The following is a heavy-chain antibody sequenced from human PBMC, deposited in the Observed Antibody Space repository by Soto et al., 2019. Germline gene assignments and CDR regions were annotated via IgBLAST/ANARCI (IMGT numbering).Heavy chain of an antibody. CDR1: GGTFSSYA. J-gene: IGHJ6*02. CDR3: ARGGLRFLDCAMDV. D-gene: IGHD3-3*01. Sequence: QVQLVQSGAEVKKPGSSVKVSCKASGGTFSSYAISWVRQAPGQGLEWMGGITPIFGSTNYAQKFQGRVTITADESTSTAYMELSSLRSEDTAVYYCARGGLRFLDCAMDVWGQGTTVTVSS. V-gene: IGHV1-69*12. CDR2: ITPIFGST.